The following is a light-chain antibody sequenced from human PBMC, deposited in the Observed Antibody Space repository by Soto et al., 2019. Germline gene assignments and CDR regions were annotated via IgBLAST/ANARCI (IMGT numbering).Light chain of an antibody. CDR3: QQYGRSPFT. Sequence: EIVLTQSPGTLSLSPGERATLSCRASQRITNNFLAWFQQKPGLAPRLLIHGASTRASGVPDRFSGGGSGTDFVLTISRLEPEDFAVYSCQQYGRSPFTFGQGTKLQIK. CDR1: QRITNNF. J-gene: IGKJ2*01. CDR2: GAS. V-gene: IGKV3-20*01.